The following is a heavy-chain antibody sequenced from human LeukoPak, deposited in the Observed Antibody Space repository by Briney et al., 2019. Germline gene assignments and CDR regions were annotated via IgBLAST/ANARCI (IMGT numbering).Heavy chain of an antibody. CDR3: ARGLSGYDFDC. D-gene: IGHD5-12*01. J-gene: IGHJ4*02. CDR2: INHSGST. V-gene: IGHV4-34*01. Sequence: SETLSLTCAVYGGSFSGYYWSWIRQPPGKGLEWIGEINHSGSTNYNPSLKSRVTISVDTSKNQFSLKLSSVTAADTAVYYCARGLSGYDFDCWGQGTLVTVSS. CDR1: GGSFSGYY.